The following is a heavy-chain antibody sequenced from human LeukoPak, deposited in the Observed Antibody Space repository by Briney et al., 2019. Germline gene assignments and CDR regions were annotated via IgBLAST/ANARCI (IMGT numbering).Heavy chain of an antibody. J-gene: IGHJ4*02. D-gene: IGHD6-6*01. CDR2: IKQGGSEK. Sequence: GGSLRLSCAASGFTFSSYWMSWVRQAPGKGLEWVANIKQGGSEKYYVDSVKGRFTISRDNGKNSLYLQMNSLRTEDTAVYYCAKAPAAARPYYFAYWGQGNLVTVSS. CDR1: GFTFSSYW. V-gene: IGHV3-7*01. CDR3: AKAPAAARPYYFAY.